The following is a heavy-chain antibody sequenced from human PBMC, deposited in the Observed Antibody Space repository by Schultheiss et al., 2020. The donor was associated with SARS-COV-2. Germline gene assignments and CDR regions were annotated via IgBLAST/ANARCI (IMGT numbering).Heavy chain of an antibody. J-gene: IGHJ4*02. D-gene: IGHD4-17*01. CDR3: ARGHTVTTAPDD. CDR2: ISYDGSKK. Sequence: GGSLRLSCAASGFTFSSYWMSWVRQAAGKGLEWVAVISYDGSKKDYADSVKGRFSISRDNAQNSLHLQMNSLRVEDTAVYYCARGHTVTTAPDDWGQGTLVTVSS. V-gene: IGHV3-30*03. CDR1: GFTFSSYW.